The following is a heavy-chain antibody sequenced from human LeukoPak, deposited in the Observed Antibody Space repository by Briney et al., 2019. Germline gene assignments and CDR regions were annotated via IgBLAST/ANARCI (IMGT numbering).Heavy chain of an antibody. D-gene: IGHD5-12*01. J-gene: IGHJ4*02. CDR1: GGSISSSSYY. CDR3: ARRTGDIVARFDY. V-gene: IGHV4-39*01. CDR2: IYYSGST. Sequence: SETLSLTCTVSGGSISSSSYYWGWIRQPPGKGLEWIGSIYYSGSTYYNPSLKSRVTISVDTSKNQFSLKPSSVTAADTAVYYCARRTGDIVARFDYWGQGTLVTVSS.